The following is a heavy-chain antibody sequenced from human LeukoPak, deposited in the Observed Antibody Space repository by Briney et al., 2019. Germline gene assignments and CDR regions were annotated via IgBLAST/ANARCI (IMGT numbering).Heavy chain of an antibody. V-gene: IGHV1-8*03. CDR2: MNPNSGNT. D-gene: IGHD3-10*01. CDR3: ASLAAGGWFDP. Sequence: GASVKVSCKASGYTFTSYDINWVRQATGQGLEWMGWMNPNSGNTGYAQKFQGRVIITRNTSISTAYMELSSLRSEDTAVYYCASLAAGGWFDPWGQGTLVTVSS. J-gene: IGHJ5*02. CDR1: GYTFTSYD.